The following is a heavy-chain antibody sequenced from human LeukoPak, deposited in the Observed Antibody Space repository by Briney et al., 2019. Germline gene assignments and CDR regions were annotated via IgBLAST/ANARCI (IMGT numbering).Heavy chain of an antibody. CDR2: ISYDGSNK. CDR1: GFTFSSYG. D-gene: IGHD5-18*01. Sequence: GGSLRLSCAASGFTFSSYGMHWVRQAPGKELEWVAVISYDGSNKYYADSVKGRFTISRDNSKNTLYLQMNSLRAEDTAVYYCAKGGYSYGRTFDYWGQGTLVTVSS. J-gene: IGHJ4*02. CDR3: AKGGYSYGRTFDY. V-gene: IGHV3-30*18.